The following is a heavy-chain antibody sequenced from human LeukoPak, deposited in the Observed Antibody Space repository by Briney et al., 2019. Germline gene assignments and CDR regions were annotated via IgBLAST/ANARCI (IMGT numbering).Heavy chain of an antibody. V-gene: IGHV4-39*07. Sequence: SETLSLTCTVSGGSISSTHYYWGWIRQPPGKGLEWIGEINHSGSTNYNPSLKSRVTISVDTSKNQFSLKLSSVTAADTAVYYCARGSWYFDLWGRGTLVTVSS. CDR1: GGSISSTHYY. J-gene: IGHJ2*01. CDR3: ARGSWYFDL. CDR2: INHSGST.